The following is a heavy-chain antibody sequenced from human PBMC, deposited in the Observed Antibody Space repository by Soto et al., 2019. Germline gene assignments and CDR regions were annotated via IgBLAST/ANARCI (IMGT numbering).Heavy chain of an antibody. CDR1: GFSLTTSGVG. CDR2: IYWYDDK. D-gene: IGHD3-3*01. Sequence: QITLNESGPPVVRPTETLTLTCRFSGFSLTTSGVGVGWIRQSPGKAPEWLALIYWYDDKRYSASLKSRLTITKYTSKNQVVLTVSDLDPTDTATYYCAHRVLRTVFGLVTTTAIYFDFWGQGTPVAVSS. V-gene: IGHV2-5*01. CDR3: AHRVLRTVFGLVTTTAIYFDF. J-gene: IGHJ4*02.